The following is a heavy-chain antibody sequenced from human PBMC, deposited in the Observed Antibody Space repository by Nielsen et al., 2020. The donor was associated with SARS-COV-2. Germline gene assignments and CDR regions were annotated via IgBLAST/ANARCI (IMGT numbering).Heavy chain of an antibody. V-gene: IGHV3-33*08. Sequence: GGSLRLSCAASGFTFSSYSMNWVRQAPGKGLEWVAVIWYDGSNKYYADSVKGRFTISRDNSKNTLYLQMNSLRAEDTAVYYCARDLIVGAFVYWGQGTLVTVSS. CDR2: IWYDGSNK. CDR3: ARDLIVGAFVY. D-gene: IGHD1-26*01. CDR1: GFTFSSYS. J-gene: IGHJ4*02.